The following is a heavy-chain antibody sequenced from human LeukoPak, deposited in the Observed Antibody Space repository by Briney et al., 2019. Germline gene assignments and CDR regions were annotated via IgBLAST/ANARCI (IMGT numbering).Heavy chain of an antibody. Sequence: QPGGSLRLSCAASGFTFSSYGMHWVRQAPGKGLEWVAVISYDGSNKYYADSVKGRFTISRDNAKNSLYLQMNSLTAEDTAVYYCARALPTGDAFDIWGQGTMVTVSS. CDR1: GFTFSSYG. V-gene: IGHV3-30*03. CDR3: ARALPTGDAFDI. D-gene: IGHD4-17*01. CDR2: ISYDGSNK. J-gene: IGHJ3*02.